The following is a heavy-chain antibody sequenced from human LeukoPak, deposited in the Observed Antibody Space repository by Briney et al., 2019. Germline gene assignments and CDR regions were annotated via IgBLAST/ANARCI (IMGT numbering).Heavy chain of an antibody. D-gene: IGHD4-17*01. CDR3: AKVMSERVGRGKTTVTKGEFDY. CDR1: GFTFSDYY. V-gene: IGHV3-23*01. Sequence: AGGSLRLSCAASGFTFSDYYMSWIRQAPGKGLEWVSAISGSGGSTYYADSVKGRFTISRDNSKNTLYLQMNSLRAEDTAVYYCAKVMSERVGRGKTTVTKGEFDYWGQGTLVTVSS. J-gene: IGHJ4*02. CDR2: ISGSGGST.